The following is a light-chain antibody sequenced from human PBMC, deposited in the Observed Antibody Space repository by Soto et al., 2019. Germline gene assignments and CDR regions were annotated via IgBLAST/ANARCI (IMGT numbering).Light chain of an antibody. J-gene: IGKJ5*01. Sequence: DIVMTQSPATLSVSPGERATLSCRASQSVSTNLAWYQQRPGQAPRLLIYLASTRATGIPARFSGSGSGTEFSLTISSLQSEDFALYYCQQYNDWPQLTFGKLTHREIX. CDR2: LAS. V-gene: IGKV3-15*01. CDR3: QQYNDWPQLT. CDR1: QSVSTN.